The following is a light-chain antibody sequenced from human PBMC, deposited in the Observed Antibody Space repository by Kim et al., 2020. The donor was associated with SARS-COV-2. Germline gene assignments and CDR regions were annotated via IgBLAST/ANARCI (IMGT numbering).Light chain of an antibody. CDR3: QQYDNLPPYT. Sequence: DIQMTQSPSSLSASVGDRVTITCQASQDISNYLNWYQQKPGKAPKLLIYDASNLETGVPSRFSGSGSGTDFTSTISSLQPEDIATYYCQQYDNLPPYTFGQGTKLEI. J-gene: IGKJ2*01. CDR2: DAS. CDR1: QDISNY. V-gene: IGKV1-33*01.